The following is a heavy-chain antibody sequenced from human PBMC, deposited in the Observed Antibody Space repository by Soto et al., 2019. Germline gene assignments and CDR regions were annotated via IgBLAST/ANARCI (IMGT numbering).Heavy chain of an antibody. V-gene: IGHV3-74*01. CDR1: GFTFSSYW. J-gene: IGHJ6*02. Sequence: SGGSLRLSCAASGFTFSSYWMHWVRQAPGKGLVWVSRINSDGSSTSYADSVKGRFTISRDNAKNTLYLQMNSLRAEDTAVYYCARFGGSYYYYYGMDVWGQGTTVTVS. CDR3: ARFGGSYYYYYGMDV. CDR2: INSDGSST. D-gene: IGHD1-26*01.